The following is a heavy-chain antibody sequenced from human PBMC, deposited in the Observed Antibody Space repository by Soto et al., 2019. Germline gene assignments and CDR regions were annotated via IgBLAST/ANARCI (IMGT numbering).Heavy chain of an antibody. CDR2: ISYDGSNK. Sequence: GGSLRLSCAASGFTFSSYAMHWVRQAPGKGLEWVAVISYDGSNKYYADSVKGRFTISRDNSKNTLYLQMNSLRAEDTAVYYCARPTTKGIAVAGTFDAFDIWGQGTMVTVSS. CDR3: ARPTTKGIAVAGTFDAFDI. D-gene: IGHD6-19*01. J-gene: IGHJ3*02. CDR1: GFTFSSYA. V-gene: IGHV3-30-3*01.